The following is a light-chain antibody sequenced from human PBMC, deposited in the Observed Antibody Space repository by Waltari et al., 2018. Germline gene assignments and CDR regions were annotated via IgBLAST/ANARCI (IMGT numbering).Light chain of an antibody. Sequence: IQLTQSPSPLSASVGARVTITCRASQGISTYLAWYQQKPGNAPTLLIYAASTLQSGVPSRFSGSGSGTDFTLTISSLQPEDFATYYCQQLNSDPWMFGQGTKVEIK. V-gene: IGKV1-9*01. J-gene: IGKJ1*01. CDR3: QQLNSDPWM. CDR2: AAS. CDR1: QGISTY.